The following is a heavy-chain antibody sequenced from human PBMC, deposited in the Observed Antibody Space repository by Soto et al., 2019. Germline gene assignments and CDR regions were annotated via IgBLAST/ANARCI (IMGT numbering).Heavy chain of an antibody. CDR2: IKQDGSEK. CDR1: GFTFSSYY. D-gene: IGHD5-18*01. V-gene: IGHV3-7*01. Sequence: EVQLVESGGGLVQPGGSLRLSCAASGFTFSSYYMSWVRQPPGKGLEWVANIKQDGSEKYYVDSVKGRFTISRDNAENSLYLKMNSLRAEDTAVYSCARDGYSAGFDIWGQGTMVTVSS. CDR3: ARDGYSAGFDI. J-gene: IGHJ3*02.